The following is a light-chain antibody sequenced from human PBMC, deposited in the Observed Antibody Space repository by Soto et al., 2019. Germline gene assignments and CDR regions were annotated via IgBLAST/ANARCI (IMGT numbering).Light chain of an antibody. Sequence: QSVLAQPASVSGSPEQSVTISCTGTSSDVGTYNLVSWYQQHPGKAPKLIIYEVAERPSGVSNRFSGSKFGNTASLTISGLLPEDESDYYCCSYGVSSALPYVCGAGTKLTVL. CDR2: EVA. J-gene: IGLJ1*01. V-gene: IGLV2-23*02. CDR3: CSYGVSSALPYV. CDR1: SSDVGTYNL.